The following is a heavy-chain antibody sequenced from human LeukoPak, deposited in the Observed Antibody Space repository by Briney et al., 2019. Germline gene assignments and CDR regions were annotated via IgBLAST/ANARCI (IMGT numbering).Heavy chain of an antibody. J-gene: IGHJ4*02. CDR1: GGSISSGGYS. Sequence: PSQTLSLTCAVSGGSISSGGYSWSWIRQPPGKGLEWIGYIYHSGSTYYNPSLKSRVTISVDRSKNQFSLKLSSVTAADTAVYYCARVITFGGVIAFDYWGQGTLVTVSS. V-gene: IGHV4-30-2*01. CDR2: IYHSGST. CDR3: ARVITFGGVIAFDY. D-gene: IGHD3-16*02.